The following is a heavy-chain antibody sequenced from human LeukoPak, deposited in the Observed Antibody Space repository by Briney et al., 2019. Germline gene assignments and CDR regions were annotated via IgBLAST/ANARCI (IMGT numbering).Heavy chain of an antibody. V-gene: IGHV1-69*04. Sequence: SVKVSCKASGGTFSSYAISWVRQAPGQGLEWMGRIIPILGIANYAQKFQGRVTITADKSTSTAYMKLSSLRSEDTAVYYCARPYSGIPIWGQGTLVTVSS. J-gene: IGHJ4*02. CDR1: GGTFSSYA. CDR3: ARPYSGIPI. D-gene: IGHD1-26*01. CDR2: IIPILGIA.